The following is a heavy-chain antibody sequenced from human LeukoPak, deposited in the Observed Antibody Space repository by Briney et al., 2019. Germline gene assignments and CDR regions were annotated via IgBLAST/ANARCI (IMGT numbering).Heavy chain of an antibody. CDR2: IWYDGSNK. V-gene: IGHV3-33*01. D-gene: IGHD2-2*01. CDR3: ARVLEGPYQLLLWMATTDAFDI. J-gene: IGHJ3*02. CDR1: GFTFSSYG. Sequence: PGGSLRLSCAASGFTFSSYGMHWVRQAPGKGLEWVAVIWYDGSNKYYADSVKGRFTISRDNSKNTLYLQMNSLRAEDTAVYYCARVLEGPYQLLLWMATTDAFDIWGQGTMVTVSS.